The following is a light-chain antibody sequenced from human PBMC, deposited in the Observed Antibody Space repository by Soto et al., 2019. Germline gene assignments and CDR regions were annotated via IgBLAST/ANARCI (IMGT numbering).Light chain of an antibody. V-gene: IGKV3-20*01. J-gene: IGKJ1*01. CDR2: GAS. CDR1: QSVSNNY. Sequence: EIVLTQSPGTLSLSPGERATLSCRASQSVSNNYLAWYQQKPGQAPRLLIYGASNRATGIPDRFSGSGSGTDFTLTISRLEPEDFAVYYCQQYGSSPRTFGQGTKVEIK. CDR3: QQYGSSPRT.